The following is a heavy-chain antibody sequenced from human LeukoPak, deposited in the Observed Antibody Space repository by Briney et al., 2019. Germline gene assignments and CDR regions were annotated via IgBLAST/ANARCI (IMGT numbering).Heavy chain of an antibody. J-gene: IGHJ4*02. CDR2: IKRNGSEK. D-gene: IGHD3-22*01. V-gene: IGHV3-7*01. Sequence: GGSLRLSCTVSGFTVSSDSMSWVRQAPGKGLEWVANIKRNGSEKYYVDSVKGRFTISRDNAKNSLYLQMNSLRAEDTAVYYCAREFPYYYDISGYKLDYWGQGTLVTVSS. CDR1: GFTVSSDS. CDR3: AREFPYYYDISGYKLDY.